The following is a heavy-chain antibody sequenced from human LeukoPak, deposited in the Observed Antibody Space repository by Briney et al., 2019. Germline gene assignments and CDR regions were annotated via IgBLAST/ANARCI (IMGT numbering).Heavy chain of an antibody. J-gene: IGHJ6*02. Sequence: GGSLRLSCAASGFTFSSYSMNWVRQAPGKGLEWVSVIYSGGSTYYADSVKGRFTISRDNSKNTLYLQMNSLRAEDTAVYYCAWREYYYDSSGYRPTRYYGMDVWGQGTTVTVSS. V-gene: IGHV3-53*01. CDR2: IYSGGST. CDR3: AWREYYYDSSGYRPTRYYGMDV. D-gene: IGHD3-22*01. CDR1: GFTFSSYS.